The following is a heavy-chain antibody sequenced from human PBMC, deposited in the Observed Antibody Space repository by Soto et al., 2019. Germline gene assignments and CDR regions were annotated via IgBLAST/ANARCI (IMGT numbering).Heavy chain of an antibody. Sequence: EVHLLESGGGLVQPGGSLRLSCAASGFTFRSYAMSWVRQAPGKGLEWVSGITGSGGSTYYADSVKGRFTISRDNSKNTLYVQMNSLRAEDTAVYYCAKEPNYDYIWGTYRFYYFDYWGQGTLVTVSS. CDR2: ITGSGGST. CDR3: AKEPNYDYIWGTYRFYYFDY. V-gene: IGHV3-23*01. CDR1: GFTFRSYA. D-gene: IGHD3-16*02. J-gene: IGHJ4*02.